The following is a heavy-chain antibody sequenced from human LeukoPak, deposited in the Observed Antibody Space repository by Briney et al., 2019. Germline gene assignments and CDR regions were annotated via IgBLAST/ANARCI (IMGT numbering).Heavy chain of an antibody. CDR1: GYSFTDYH. CDR2: INTKTGGT. J-gene: IGHJ5*02. D-gene: IGHD6-19*01. Sequence: ASVKVSCKASGYSFTDYHMHWMRQAPGQGLEWMAWINTKTGGTNYAQTFQGRVTLTRDTSISTVYMEMSSLRSDDTAVYYCARDRPGYSSYFDPWGQGTLVTVSS. V-gene: IGHV1-2*02. CDR3: ARDRPGYSSYFDP.